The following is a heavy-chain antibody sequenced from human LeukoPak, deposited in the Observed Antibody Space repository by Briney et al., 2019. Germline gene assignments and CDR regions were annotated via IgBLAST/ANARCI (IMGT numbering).Heavy chain of an antibody. V-gene: IGHV3-30*04. CDR1: GFTFSSYA. CDR2: ISYDGSNK. CDR3: ARDAGARIAVTYNWFDP. Sequence: GGSLRLSCAASGFTFSSYAMHWVRQAPGKGLEWLAVISYDGSNKYYADSVKGRFTISRDNSKNTLYLQMNSLRAEDTAVYYCARDAGARIAVTYNWFDPWGQGTLVTVSS. J-gene: IGHJ5*02. D-gene: IGHD6-19*01.